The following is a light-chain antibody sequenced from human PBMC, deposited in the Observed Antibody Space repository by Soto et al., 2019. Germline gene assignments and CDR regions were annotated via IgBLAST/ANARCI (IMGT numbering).Light chain of an antibody. Sequence: EIVLTQSPGTLSLSPGERATLSCRASQSVSSSYLAWYQQKPGQAPRLLIYGASSSATGIPDRFSGSGSGTDFTLTISRLEPEDFPVYYCQQYGSSPYTFGQGTKLEIK. CDR1: QSVSSSY. CDR2: GAS. V-gene: IGKV3-20*01. J-gene: IGKJ2*01. CDR3: QQYGSSPYT.